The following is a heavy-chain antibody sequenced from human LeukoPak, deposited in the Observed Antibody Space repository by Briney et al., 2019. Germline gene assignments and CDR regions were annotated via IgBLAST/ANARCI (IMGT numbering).Heavy chain of an antibody. CDR2: ILPMFGTA. CDR1: VDTLSNYP. CDR3: ARGPEIVVAGTTFGEYRWFHP. J-gene: IGHJ5*02. V-gene: IGHV1-69*01. Sequence: SVKVSCKTSVDTLSNYPVSWVRHGPGQGLERMVGILPMFGTAHYAEKFQDRVAISADDSTSTVFMEVRSLKSEDTAVYYCARGPEIVVAGTTFGEYRWFHPWGQGTLLIVSS. D-gene: IGHD3-3*01.